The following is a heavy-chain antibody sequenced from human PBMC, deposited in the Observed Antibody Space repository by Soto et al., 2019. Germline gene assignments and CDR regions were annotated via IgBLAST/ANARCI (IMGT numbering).Heavy chain of an antibody. J-gene: IGHJ4*02. CDR2: ISSSGSTI. V-gene: IGHV3-11*01. CDR3: ARRQQQLVPEYYFDY. D-gene: IGHD6-13*01. Sequence: GGSLRLSCAASGFTFSDYYTSWIRHAPGKGLEWVSYISSSGSTIYYADSVKGRFTISRDNAKNSLYLQMNSLGAEDTAVYYCARRQQQLVPEYYFDYWGQGTLVTVSS. CDR1: GFTFSDYY.